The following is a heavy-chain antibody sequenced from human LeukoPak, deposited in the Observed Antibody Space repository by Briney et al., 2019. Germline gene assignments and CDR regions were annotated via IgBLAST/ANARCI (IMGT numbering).Heavy chain of an antibody. CDR1: GGTFSSYA. CDR3: AREAGCSSTSCYAGARWFDP. D-gene: IGHD2-2*01. J-gene: IGHJ5*02. Sequence: GASVKVSCKAPGGTFSSYAISWVRQAPGQGLEWMGGIIPIFGTANYAQKFQGRVTITADKSTSTAYMELSSLRSEDTAVYYCAREAGCSSTSCYAGARWFDPWGQGTLVTVSS. CDR2: IIPIFGTA. V-gene: IGHV1-69*06.